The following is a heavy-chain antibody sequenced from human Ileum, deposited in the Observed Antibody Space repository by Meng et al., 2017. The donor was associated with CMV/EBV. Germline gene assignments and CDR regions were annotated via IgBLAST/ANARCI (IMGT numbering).Heavy chain of an antibody. CDR2: ISSSGSTI. V-gene: IGHV3-48*03. J-gene: IGHJ6*02. D-gene: IGHD3-3*01. CDR3: ARDGIYDFWSGYRLYYGMDV. Sequence: GGSLRLSCAASGFTFSSYEMNWVRQAPGKGLEWVSYISSSGSTIYYADSVKGRFTISRDNAKNSLYLQMNSLRAEDTAVYYCARDGIYDFWSGYRLYYGMDVWGQGTTVTVSS. CDR1: GFTFSSYE.